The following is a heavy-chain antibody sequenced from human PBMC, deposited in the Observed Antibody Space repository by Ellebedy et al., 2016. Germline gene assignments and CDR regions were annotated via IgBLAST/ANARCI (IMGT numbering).Heavy chain of an antibody. Sequence: GESLKISCAASGFSFSSYAMSWVRQAPGKGPEWVSTITGSGDRTNYADSVKGRFTISRDSSKNTVYLQMNSLRAEDTAVYFCSRDDDTNSRYIRFYHWGQGTLVTVSS. CDR1: GFSFSSYA. CDR2: ITGSGDRT. D-gene: IGHD2-8*01. CDR3: SRDDDTNSRYIRFYH. J-gene: IGHJ1*01. V-gene: IGHV3-23*01.